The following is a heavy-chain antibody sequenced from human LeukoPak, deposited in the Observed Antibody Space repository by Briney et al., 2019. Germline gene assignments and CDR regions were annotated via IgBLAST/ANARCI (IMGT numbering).Heavy chain of an antibody. J-gene: IGHJ4*02. D-gene: IGHD3-22*01. CDR1: GLTSTTYA. CDR3: ARDQGSGYFYYFNM. CDR2: ITASGGST. V-gene: IGHV3-23*01. Sequence: GGSLRLSCAASGLTSTTYAMSWVRQAPGKGLEWVSGITASGGSTYYADSVEGRLTISRDSPSNTLSLRMNSLRAEDTAVYYCARDQGSGYFYYFNMWGQGTLVTVSS.